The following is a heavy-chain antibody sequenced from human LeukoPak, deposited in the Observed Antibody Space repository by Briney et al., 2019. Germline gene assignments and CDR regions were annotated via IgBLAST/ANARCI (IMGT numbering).Heavy chain of an antibody. CDR2: ISYDGSNK. Sequence: PGGSLRLSCAVSGFTFTSDAMHWVRQAPGKGLEWVAVISYDGSNKYYGDSVKGRFTISRDNSKNTLYLQMNSLRGEDTAVYYCARGHHVPAVAGYWGQGTLVTVSP. J-gene: IGHJ4*02. CDR1: GFTFTSDA. CDR3: ARGHHVPAVAGY. D-gene: IGHD2-2*01. V-gene: IGHV3-30-3*01.